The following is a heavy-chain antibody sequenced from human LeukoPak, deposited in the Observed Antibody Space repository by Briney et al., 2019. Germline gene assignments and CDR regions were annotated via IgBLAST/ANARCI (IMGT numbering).Heavy chain of an antibody. Sequence: ASVKVSCKASGYTFTSYGISWVRQAPGQGLEWMGGIIPIFGTANYAQKFQGRVTITADASTSTAYMELSSLRSEDTAVYYCARGLFSVELFDYWGQGTLVTVSS. CDR1: GYTFTSYG. D-gene: IGHD1-7*01. J-gene: IGHJ4*02. CDR3: ARGLFSVELFDY. V-gene: IGHV1-69*13. CDR2: IIPIFGTA.